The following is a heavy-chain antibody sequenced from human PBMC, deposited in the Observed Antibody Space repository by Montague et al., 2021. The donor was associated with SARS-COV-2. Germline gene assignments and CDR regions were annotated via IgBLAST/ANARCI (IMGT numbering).Heavy chain of an antibody. CDR1: GGSISSGGYY. CDR2: IYYSGSA. V-gene: IGHV4-31*03. D-gene: IGHD3-22*01. J-gene: IGHJ3*02. Sequence: TLSLTCTVSGGSISSGGYYWSWIRQHPGKGLEWIGYIYYSGSAYYNPSLKSRVTISVDTSKNQFSLKLSSVTAADTAVYYCARARITMIVVVNAFDIWGQGTMVTVSS. CDR3: ARARITMIVVVNAFDI.